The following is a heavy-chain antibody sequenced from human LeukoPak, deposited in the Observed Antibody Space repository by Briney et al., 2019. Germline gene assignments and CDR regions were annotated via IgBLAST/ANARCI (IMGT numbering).Heavy chain of an antibody. J-gene: IGHJ6*03. CDR2: MNPNSGNT. Sequence: GASVKVSCKASGYTFTSYDINWVRQATGQGLEWMGWMNPNSGNTGYAQKFQGRVTITRNTSISTAYMELSSLRSEDAAVYYCARGIWAVVVVGYYYMDVWGKGTTVTVSS. D-gene: IGHD2-2*01. CDR3: ARGIWAVVVVGYYYMDV. V-gene: IGHV1-8*03. CDR1: GYTFTSYD.